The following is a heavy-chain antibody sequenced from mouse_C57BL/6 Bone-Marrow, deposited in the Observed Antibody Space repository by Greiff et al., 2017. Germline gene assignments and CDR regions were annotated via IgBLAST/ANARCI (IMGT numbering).Heavy chain of an antibody. V-gene: IGHV5-17*01. CDR1: GFTFSDYG. D-gene: IGHD2-4*01. CDR2: ISSGSSTI. Sequence: EVKLVESGGGLVKPGGSLKLSCAASGFTFSDYGMHWVRQAPEKGLEWVAYISSGSSTIYYADTVKGRFTIARDNAKNTLFLQMTSLRSEDTDMYYCARRDYPFFDDWGQGTTLTVSS. CDR3: ARRDYPFFDD. J-gene: IGHJ2*01.